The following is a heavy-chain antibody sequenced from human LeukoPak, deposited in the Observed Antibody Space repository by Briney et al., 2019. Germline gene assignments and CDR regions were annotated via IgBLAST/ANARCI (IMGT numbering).Heavy chain of an antibody. CDR1: GFTFSNAW. J-gene: IGHJ3*02. CDR2: IKSKTDGGTT. Sequence: PGGSLRLSCAASGFTFSNAWMSWVRQAPGKGLEWVGRIKSKTDGGTTDYAAPVKGRFTISRDDSKNTLYLQMNSLKTEDTAVXXCTTLPHYYGSGRHAFDIWGQGTMVTVSS. D-gene: IGHD3-10*01. CDR3: TTLPHYYGSGRHAFDI. V-gene: IGHV3-15*01.